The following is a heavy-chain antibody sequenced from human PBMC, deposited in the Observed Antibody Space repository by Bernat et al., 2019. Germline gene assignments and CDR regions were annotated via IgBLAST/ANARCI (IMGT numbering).Heavy chain of an antibody. D-gene: IGHD3-10*01. CDR2: IYPGDSDT. CDR1: GYSFTSYW. CDR3: ARQRSGSHGAFDI. J-gene: IGHJ3*02. Sequence: EVQLVQSGAEVKKPGESLKISCKGSGYSFTSYWIGWVRQVPGKGLEWMGIIYPGDSDTRYSPSFQGQVTISADKSSSNAYLQWSSMRASDTAMYYCARQRSGSHGAFDIWGQGTMVTVSS. V-gene: IGHV5-51*01.